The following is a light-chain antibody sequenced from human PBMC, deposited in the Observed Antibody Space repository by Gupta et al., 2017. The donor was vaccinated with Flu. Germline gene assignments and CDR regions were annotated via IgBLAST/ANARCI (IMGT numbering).Light chain of an antibody. CDR1: QGIGSW. J-gene: IGKJ3*01. CDR3: QQSNCPMFT. CDR2: AAS. V-gene: IGKV1D-12*01. Sequence: DIQMTQSPSSVSASVGDRVTISCRASQGIGSWLAWYQQKPGKAPKLLIHAASGLSSGVPSRFSGSGSGTDFTLTISSLQPEDFATYYCQQSNCPMFTFGHGTKVDI.